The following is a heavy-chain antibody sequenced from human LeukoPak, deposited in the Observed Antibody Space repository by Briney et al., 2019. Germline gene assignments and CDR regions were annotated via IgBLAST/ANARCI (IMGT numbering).Heavy chain of an antibody. CDR1: GYTFTGYY. D-gene: IGHD3-16*01. V-gene: IGHV1-2*02. Sequence: ASVKVSCKASGYTFTGYYMHWVRQAPGQGLEWMGWINPNSGGTNYAQKFQGRVTITRDTSASTAYMELSSLRSEDMAVYYCARNPEGSYAYYYYYMDVWGKGTTVTVSS. CDR3: ARNPEGSYAYYYYYMDV. CDR2: INPNSGGT. J-gene: IGHJ6*03.